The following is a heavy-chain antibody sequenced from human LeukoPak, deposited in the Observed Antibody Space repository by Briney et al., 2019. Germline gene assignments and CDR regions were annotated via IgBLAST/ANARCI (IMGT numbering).Heavy chain of an antibody. CDR1: GFTFSSYS. V-gene: IGHV3-23*01. CDR3: ASVDTAMVTMDY. J-gene: IGHJ4*02. Sequence: GGSLRLSCAASGFTFSSYSMAWVRQAPGKGLEWVSVISGSGDSTYYADSVKGRFTISRDNAKNSLYLQMNSLRAEDTAVYYCASVDTAMVTMDYWGQGTLVTVSS. D-gene: IGHD5-18*01. CDR2: ISGSGDST.